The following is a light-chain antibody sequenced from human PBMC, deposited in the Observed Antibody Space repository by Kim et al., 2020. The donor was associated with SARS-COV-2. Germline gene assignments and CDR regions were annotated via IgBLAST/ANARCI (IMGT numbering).Light chain of an antibody. V-gene: IGKV3-20*01. Sequence: EIVLTQSPGTLSLSPGERATLSCRASQSVSSSYLAWYQQKPGQAPRLFIYGASSRATGIPDRFSGSGSGTDFTLTISRLEPEDLAVYYCQQYGSSPWTFGQGTKVDIK. CDR2: GAS. CDR3: QQYGSSPWT. J-gene: IGKJ1*01. CDR1: QSVSSSY.